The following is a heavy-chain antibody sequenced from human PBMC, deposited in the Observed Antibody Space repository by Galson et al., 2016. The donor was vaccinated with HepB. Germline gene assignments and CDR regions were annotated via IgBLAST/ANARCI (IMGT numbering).Heavy chain of an antibody. D-gene: IGHD2-8*01. CDR3: ARGYTSGVPFW. V-gene: IGHV3-53*01. CDR1: GFLVNSNY. J-gene: IGHJ4*02. Sequence: SLRLSCAVSGFLVNSNYMTWVRLAPGRGLEWVAIMYSGGSKQYAGSAKGRFTNSRDTSSQTLFLEASDLRAEDTGIYYCARGYTSGVPFWWGQGTLVTVSS. CDR2: MYSGGSK.